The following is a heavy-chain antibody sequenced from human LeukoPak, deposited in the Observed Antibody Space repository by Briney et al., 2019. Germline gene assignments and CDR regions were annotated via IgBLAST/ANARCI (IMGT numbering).Heavy chain of an antibody. V-gene: IGHV4-34*01. J-gene: IGHJ2*01. CDR3: ARGAASGFSTGWYFDL. D-gene: IGHD3/OR15-3a*01. CDR2: INHSGST. CDR1: GGSFSGYY. Sequence: SETLSLACAVYGGSFSGYYWSWIRQPPGKGLEWIGEINHSGSTNYNPSLKSRVTISVDTSKNQFSLKLSSVTAADTAIYYCARGAASGFSTGWYFDLWGRGTLVTVSS.